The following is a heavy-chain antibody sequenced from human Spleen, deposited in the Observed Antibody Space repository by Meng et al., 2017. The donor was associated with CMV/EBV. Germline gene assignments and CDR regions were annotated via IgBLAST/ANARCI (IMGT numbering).Heavy chain of an antibody. J-gene: IGHJ6*02. CDR1: GVSMSGYY. D-gene: IGHD2-2*01. CDR2: IYDTGST. Sequence: SETLSLTCTVSGVSMSGYYWSWIRQPPGKGLEWIGYIYDTGSTNYNPSLKSRVTISVDTSKNQFSLKLSSVTAADTAVYYCARMTAALRYGMDVWGPGTTVTVSS. CDR3: ARMTAALRYGMDV. V-gene: IGHV4-59*01.